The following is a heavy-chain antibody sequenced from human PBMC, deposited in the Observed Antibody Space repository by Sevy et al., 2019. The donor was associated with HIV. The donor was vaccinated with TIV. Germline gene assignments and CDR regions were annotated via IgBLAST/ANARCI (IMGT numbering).Heavy chain of an antibody. CDR2: ISKSGSTT. CDR3: AREENRELGTIPLDS. D-gene: IGHD7-27*01. Sequence: GGSLRLSCAASGFTFSHHNMNWVRQAPGKGLEWISYISKSGSTTYFADSVRGRFTISRDNAKNSLFLEMHSLTDGDTAVYYCAREENRELGTIPLDSWGRGTQVTVSS. V-gene: IGHV3-48*02. J-gene: IGHJ4*02. CDR1: GFTFSHHN.